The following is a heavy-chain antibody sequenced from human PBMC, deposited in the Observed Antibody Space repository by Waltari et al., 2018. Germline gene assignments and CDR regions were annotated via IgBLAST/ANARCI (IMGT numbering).Heavy chain of an antibody. J-gene: IGHJ4*02. CDR2: IYSGGSSI. Sequence: EVQLLESGGGLIQPGGSLRLSCAASGFTFSSYAMSWIRQAPGKGLEWVSLIYSGGSSIYYADSVRGRFTIARDNSKNTLYLQMNSLRAEDTAVYYCAKNWGSGYFDYWGQGSLVTVSS. V-gene: IGHV3-23*03. D-gene: IGHD7-27*01. CDR3: AKNWGSGYFDY. CDR1: GFTFSSYA.